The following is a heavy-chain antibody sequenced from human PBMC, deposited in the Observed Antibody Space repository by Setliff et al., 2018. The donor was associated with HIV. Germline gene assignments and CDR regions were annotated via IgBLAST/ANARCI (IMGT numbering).Heavy chain of an antibody. CDR2: IHTSGNT. CDR3: AREGGLDYYDSSGHYSY. Sequence: SSETLSLTCTVSGGSISSGSYYWSWIRQPAGKGLEWIGRIHTSGNTNCNPSLKSRVTISVDTSKNQFSLKLSSVTAADTAVYYCAREGGLDYYDSSGHYSYWGQGTLVTVSS. CDR1: GGSISSGSYY. D-gene: IGHD3-22*01. V-gene: IGHV4-61*02. J-gene: IGHJ4*02.